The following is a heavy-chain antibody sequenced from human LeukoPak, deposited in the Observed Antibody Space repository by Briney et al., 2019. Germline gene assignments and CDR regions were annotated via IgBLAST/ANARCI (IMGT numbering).Heavy chain of an antibody. Sequence: GGSLRLSCAASGFTFSNYWMCWVRQAPGRGPLWVSRISGDGITTYYAGSVKGRFTISRDNAKNTLYLQMHRLRAEDSAVYYCARGFYGSGNSWGRGTLVTVSS. CDR1: GFTFSNYW. CDR2: ISGDGITT. V-gene: IGHV3-74*01. J-gene: IGHJ4*02. D-gene: IGHD3-10*01. CDR3: ARGFYGSGNS.